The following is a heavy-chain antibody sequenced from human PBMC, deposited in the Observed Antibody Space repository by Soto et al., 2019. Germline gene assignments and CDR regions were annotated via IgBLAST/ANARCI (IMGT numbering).Heavy chain of an antibody. Sequence: QVHLQESGPGLVEPSGTLSLTCAVSGDSLSSSNWWSWVRQPPGKGLEWIGEIYHSGSTNYNASLKSRVTISLDESRNQFSLNLYSVTAADTAVYYCARVLGWVQKSFYFGYWGQGALVTVSS. V-gene: IGHV4-4*02. D-gene: IGHD2-21*01. CDR3: ARVLGWVQKSFYFGY. J-gene: IGHJ4*02. CDR2: IYHSGST. CDR1: GDSLSSSNW.